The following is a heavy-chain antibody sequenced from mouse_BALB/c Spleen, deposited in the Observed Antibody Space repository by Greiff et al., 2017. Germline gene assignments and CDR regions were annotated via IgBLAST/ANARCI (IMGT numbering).Heavy chain of an antibody. CDR3: ARRGNPYYYAMDY. J-gene: IGHJ4*01. CDR1: GYSFTGYY. Sequence: EVQLQQSGPELVKPGASVKISCKASGYSFTGYYMHWVKQSHVKSLEWIGRINPYNGATSYNQNFKDKASLTVDKSSSTAYMELHSLTSEDSAVYYCARRGNPYYYAMDYWGQGTSVTVSS. V-gene: IGHV1-26*01. CDR2: INPYNGAT. D-gene: IGHD2-1*01.